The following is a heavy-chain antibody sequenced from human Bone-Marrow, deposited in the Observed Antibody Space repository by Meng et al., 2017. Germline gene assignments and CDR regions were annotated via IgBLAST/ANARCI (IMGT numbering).Heavy chain of an antibody. D-gene: IGHD1-1*01. V-gene: IGHV4-4*02. CDR2: IYHSGST. J-gene: IGHJ1*01. Sequence: AQLQASGPGLVKPSGTLSLARGVSGGSVSSPNWWSWVRQPPGRGLEWIGEIYHSGSTTYNPSLLSRVTISVDRSKNQFSLKLSSVTAADTAVYYCARGTRPLLFQHWGQGTLVTVSS. CDR1: GGSVSSPNW. CDR3: ARGTRPLLFQH.